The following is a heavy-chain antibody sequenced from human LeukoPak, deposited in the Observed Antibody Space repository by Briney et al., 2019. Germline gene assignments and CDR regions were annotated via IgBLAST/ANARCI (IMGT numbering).Heavy chain of an antibody. D-gene: IGHD3-3*01. Sequence: GESLKISCKGSGYSFTSYWIGWVRQMPGKGLERMGIIYPGDSDTRYSPSFQGQVTISADKSISTAYLQWSSLKASDTAMYYCARGRSRYYDFWSGYYPFDYWGQGTLVTVSS. CDR1: GYSFTSYW. CDR2: IYPGDSDT. J-gene: IGHJ4*02. CDR3: ARGRSRYYDFWSGYYPFDY. V-gene: IGHV5-51*01.